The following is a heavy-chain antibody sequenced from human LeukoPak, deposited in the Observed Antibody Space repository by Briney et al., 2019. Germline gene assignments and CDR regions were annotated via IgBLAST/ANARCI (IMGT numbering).Heavy chain of an antibody. Sequence: PGRSLRLSCAASGFTFSSYAMHWVRQAPGKGLEWVAVISYDGSNKYYADSVKGRFTISRDNSKNTLYLQTNSLRAEDTAVYYCATIKAAAGGGAFDIWGQGTMVTVSS. J-gene: IGHJ3*02. CDR1: GFTFSSYA. CDR2: ISYDGSNK. CDR3: ATIKAAAGGGAFDI. V-gene: IGHV3-30*04. D-gene: IGHD6-13*01.